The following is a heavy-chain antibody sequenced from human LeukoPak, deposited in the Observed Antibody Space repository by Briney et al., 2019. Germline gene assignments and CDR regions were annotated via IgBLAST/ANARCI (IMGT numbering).Heavy chain of an antibody. J-gene: IGHJ6*02. CDR3: ARDSPMVTIFGVVIKDYYGMDV. V-gene: IGHV3-11*01. CDR1: GFTLSDYY. CDR2: ISSSGSTI. D-gene: IGHD3-3*01. Sequence: PGGSLRLSCAASGFTLSDYYMSWIGQAPGKGLEWDSYISSSGSTIYYADSVKGRFTISRDNAKNSLYLQMNSLRAEDTAVYYCARDSPMVTIFGVVIKDYYGMDVWGHGTTVTVSS.